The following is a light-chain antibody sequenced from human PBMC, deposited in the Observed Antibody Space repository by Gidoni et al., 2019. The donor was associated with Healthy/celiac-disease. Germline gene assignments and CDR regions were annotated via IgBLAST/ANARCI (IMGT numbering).Light chain of an antibody. Sequence: DIQMTPSPSSLSASVGDRVTITCRASQSISSYLNWYQQKPGKAPKLLIYAASSLQSGVPSRFSGSGSGTDFTLTISSLQPEDVATYYCQQSYSTPRTFGGGTKVEIK. J-gene: IGKJ4*01. CDR3: QQSYSTPRT. CDR2: AAS. V-gene: IGKV1-39*01. CDR1: QSISSY.